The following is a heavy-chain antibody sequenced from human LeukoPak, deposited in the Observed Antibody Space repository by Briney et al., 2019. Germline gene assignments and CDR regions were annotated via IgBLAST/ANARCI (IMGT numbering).Heavy chain of an antibody. CDR1: GFTFSTYS. CDR3: ARDGGAHSLDY. CDR2: ISSSSSTI. J-gene: IGHJ4*02. V-gene: IGHV3-48*01. Sequence: GGSLRLSCAASGFTFSTYSMNWVRQAPGKGLEWVSYISSSSSTIYYADSVKGRFTTSRDNAKNTLYLQMNSLRAEDTAVYYCARDGGAHSLDYWGQGTLVTVSS. D-gene: IGHD3-10*01.